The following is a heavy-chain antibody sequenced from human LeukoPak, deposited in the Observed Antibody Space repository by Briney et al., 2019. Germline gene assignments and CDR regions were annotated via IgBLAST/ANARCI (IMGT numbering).Heavy chain of an antibody. J-gene: IGHJ3*02. CDR3: ARGTLYKAARPPGVVKTSGDAFDI. CDR1: GGSFSGYY. D-gene: IGHD6-6*01. Sequence: SETLSLTCAVYGGSFSGYYWSWIRQPPGKGLEWIGEINHSGSTNYNPSLKSRVTISVDTSKNQFSLKLSSVTAADTAVYYCARGTLYKAARPPGVVKTSGDAFDIWGQGTMVTVSS. V-gene: IGHV4-34*01. CDR2: INHSGST.